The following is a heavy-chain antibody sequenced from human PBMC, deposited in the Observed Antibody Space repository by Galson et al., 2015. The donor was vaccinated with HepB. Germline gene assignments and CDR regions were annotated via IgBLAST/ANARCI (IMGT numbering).Heavy chain of an antibody. D-gene: IGHD6-13*01. Sequence: SLRLSCAASGFTFSSYWMSWVRQAPGKGLEWVANIKQDGSEKYYVDSVKGRFTISRDNAKNSLYLQMNSLRAEDTAVYYCATAAGIAAAAQHAFDIWGQGTMVTVSS. CDR1: GFTFSSYW. CDR3: ATAAGIAAAAQHAFDI. CDR2: IKQDGSEK. V-gene: IGHV3-7*03. J-gene: IGHJ3*02.